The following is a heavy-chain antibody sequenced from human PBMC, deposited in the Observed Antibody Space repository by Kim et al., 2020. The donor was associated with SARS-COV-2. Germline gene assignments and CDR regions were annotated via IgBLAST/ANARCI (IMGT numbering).Heavy chain of an antibody. D-gene: IGHD3-22*01. J-gene: IGHJ4*02. CDR3: VTYNFDSSGVCTDY. V-gene: IGHV4-34*01. Sequence: YNPSLKSRVTISGDTSKNQFSLQLTSVTAADTAVYYCVTYNFDSSGVCTDYWGQGTLVTVSS.